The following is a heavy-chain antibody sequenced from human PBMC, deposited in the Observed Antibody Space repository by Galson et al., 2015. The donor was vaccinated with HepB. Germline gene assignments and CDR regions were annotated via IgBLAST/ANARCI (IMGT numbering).Heavy chain of an antibody. J-gene: IGHJ6*02. V-gene: IGHV1-18*01. Sequence: SVKVSCKASGYTFSSYPIAWVRQAPGQGLEWMGWINTYDGSTNYAQNLQGRVTMTTETSTTTAYMELRSLRSEDTAVYYCARDKQDYFDSSGSFVMYGMGVWGQGTTVTVSS. CDR3: ARDKQDYFDSSGSFVMYGMGV. CDR2: INTYDGST. D-gene: IGHD3-22*01. CDR1: GYTFSSYP.